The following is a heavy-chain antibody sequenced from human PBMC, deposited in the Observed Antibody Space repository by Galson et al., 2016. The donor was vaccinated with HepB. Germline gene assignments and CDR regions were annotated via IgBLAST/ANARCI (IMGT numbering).Heavy chain of an antibody. CDR2: IIPLFGTA. V-gene: IGHV1-69*06. Sequence: SVKVSCKASGGTFSGYALSWVRQAPGQGLEWMGGIIPLFGTANYAQKFQGRLTITADKSTTTAYMELSRLRSEDTAVYYCVRDLRDTWGFDYWGQGTLVTVSS. CDR1: GGTFSGYA. D-gene: IGHD5-18*01. CDR3: VRDLRDTWGFDY. J-gene: IGHJ4*02.